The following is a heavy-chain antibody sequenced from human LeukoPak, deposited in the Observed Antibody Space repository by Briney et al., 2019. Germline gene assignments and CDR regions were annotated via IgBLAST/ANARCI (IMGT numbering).Heavy chain of an antibody. Sequence: SGTLSLTCTVSGYSISSGYYWGWVRPPPGKGLEWIGSIYHSGSTNYNPSLKSRVTISVDKSKNQFSLKLSSVTAADTAVYYCARESSEFSSGYNYWGQGTLVTVSS. CDR1: GYSISSGYY. CDR2: IYHSGST. CDR3: ARESSEFSSGYNY. V-gene: IGHV4-38-2*02. D-gene: IGHD6-19*01. J-gene: IGHJ4*02.